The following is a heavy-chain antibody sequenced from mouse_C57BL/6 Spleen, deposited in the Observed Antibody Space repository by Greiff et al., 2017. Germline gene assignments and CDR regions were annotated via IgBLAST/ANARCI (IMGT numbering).Heavy chain of an antibody. CDR2: ISSGSSTI. CDR1: GFTFSDYG. CDR3: ARRTTVAYWYFDV. J-gene: IGHJ1*03. V-gene: IGHV5-17*01. Sequence: DVMLVESGGGLVKPGGSLKLSCAASGFTFSDYGMHWVRQAPEKGLEWVAYISSGSSTIYYADTVKGRFTISRDNAKNTLFLQMTSLRSEDTAMYYCARRTTVAYWYFDVWGTGTTVTVSS. D-gene: IGHD1-1*01.